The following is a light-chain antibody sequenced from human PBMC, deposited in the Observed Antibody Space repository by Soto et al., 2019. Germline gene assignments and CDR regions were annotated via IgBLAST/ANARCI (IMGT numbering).Light chain of an antibody. Sequence: DIQLTQSPSFLSASVGDRVTITCRASQGISSYLAWYQQKSGKAPKLLIYAASTLQSGVPSRFSGSGSGTESTLTISSLQPEDFATYYCQQLNSYSLTFGGGTKVEIK. CDR2: AAS. J-gene: IGKJ4*01. CDR1: QGISSY. CDR3: QQLNSYSLT. V-gene: IGKV1-9*01.